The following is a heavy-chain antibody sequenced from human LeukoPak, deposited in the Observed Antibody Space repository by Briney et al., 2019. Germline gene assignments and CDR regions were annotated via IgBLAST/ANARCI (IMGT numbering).Heavy chain of an antibody. CDR3: ARANARVLRYFDWHVDYYYGMDV. J-gene: IGHJ6*02. Sequence: KPGGSLRLSCAASGLTFSSYSMNWVRQAPGKGLEWVSSISSSSSYIYYADSVKGRFTISRDNAKNSLYLQMNSLRAEDTAVYYCARANARVLRYFDWHVDYYYGMDVWGQGTTVTVSS. CDR1: GLTFSSYS. V-gene: IGHV3-21*01. CDR2: ISSSSSYI. D-gene: IGHD3-9*01.